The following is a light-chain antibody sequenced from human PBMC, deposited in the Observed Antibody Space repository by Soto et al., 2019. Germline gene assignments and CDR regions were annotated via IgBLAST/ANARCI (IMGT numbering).Light chain of an antibody. CDR2: KNN. CDR1: SSNIGSNS. Sequence: QSVLTQPPSASGTPGQRVTISCSGSSSNIGSNSVYWYQQLPGTAPKLLIYKNNQRPSGGPDRFSGSKSGTSASLAISGLRSEDEADYYCAAWDDSLSGWMFGGGTKVTVL. CDR3: AAWDDSLSGWM. J-gene: IGLJ3*02. V-gene: IGLV1-47*01.